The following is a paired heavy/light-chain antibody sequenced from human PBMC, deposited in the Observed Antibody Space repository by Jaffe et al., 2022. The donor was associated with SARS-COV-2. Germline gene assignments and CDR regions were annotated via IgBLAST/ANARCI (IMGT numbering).Heavy chain of an antibody. V-gene: IGHV3-9*01. Sequence: EVQLVESGGGLVQPGRSLRLSCAASGFTFDDYAMHWVRQPPGKGLEWVSGISWNSGNLGYADSVKGRFTISRDNAKNSLYLQMSSLRPEDTALYYCAKAKWAAVAGTLDAFDIWGQGTIVTVSS. D-gene: IGHD6-19*01. CDR2: ISWNSGNL. CDR1: GFTFDDYA. CDR3: AKAKWAAVAGTLDAFDI. J-gene: IGHJ3*02.
Light chain of an antibody. CDR2: GAS. Sequence: EIVMTQSPATLSVSPGEGATLSCRASQTVNSNLAWYQQKPGQAPRLLIYGASTRATGIPARFSGSGSGTEFTLTISSLQSEDFAVYYCQQYNHWLPYTFGQGTKLEIK. V-gene: IGKV3-15*01. CDR1: QTVNSN. J-gene: IGKJ2*01. CDR3: QQYNHWLPYT.